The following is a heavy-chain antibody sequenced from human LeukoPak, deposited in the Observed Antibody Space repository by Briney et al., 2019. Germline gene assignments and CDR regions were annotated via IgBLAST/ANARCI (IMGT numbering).Heavy chain of an antibody. V-gene: IGHV3-7*01. CDR3: ARDFEISSG. Sequence: PGGSLRLSCVASGFTFSSYWMSWVRQAPGKGLEWVANIKQDESEKYYVDSVKGRFTISRDNAKNSLYLQMNRLRAEDTAVYYCARDFEISSGWGQGTLVTVSS. J-gene: IGHJ4*01. CDR2: IKQDESEK. CDR1: GFTFSSYW. D-gene: IGHD6-19*01.